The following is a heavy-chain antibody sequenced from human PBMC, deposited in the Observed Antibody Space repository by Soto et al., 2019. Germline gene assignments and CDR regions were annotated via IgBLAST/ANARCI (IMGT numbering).Heavy chain of an antibody. Sequence: GGSLRLSCAASGFTFSSYAMSWVRQAPGKGLEWVSAISGSGGSTYYADSVKGRFTISRDNSKNTLYLQMNSLRAEDTAVYYCARPPHYYDFWSGYYKGNWFDPWGQGTLVTVSS. V-gene: IGHV3-23*01. CDR3: ARPPHYYDFWSGYYKGNWFDP. D-gene: IGHD3-3*01. J-gene: IGHJ5*02. CDR1: GFTFSSYA. CDR2: ISGSGGST.